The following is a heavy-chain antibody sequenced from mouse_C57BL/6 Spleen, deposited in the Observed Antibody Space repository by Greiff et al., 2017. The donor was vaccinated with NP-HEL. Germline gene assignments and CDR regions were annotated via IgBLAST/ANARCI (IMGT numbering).Heavy chain of an antibody. CDR2: ISSGGSYT. V-gene: IGHV5-6*01. D-gene: IGHD1-1*01. CDR1: GFTFSSYG. J-gene: IGHJ1*03. Sequence: EVQLLESGGDLVRPGGSLKLSCAASGFTFSSYGMSWVRQTPDKGLEWVATISSGGSYTYYPDSVKGRSTISRDNAKNTLYLQMSSLKSEDTAMYCGASHWGTTVEGYFDVWGTGTTVTVSS. CDR3: ASHWGTTVEGYFDV.